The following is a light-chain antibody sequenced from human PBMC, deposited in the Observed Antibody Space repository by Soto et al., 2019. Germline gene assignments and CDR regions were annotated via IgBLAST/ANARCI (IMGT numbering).Light chain of an antibody. CDR2: DVS. CDR1: SSDVGGYNY. V-gene: IGLV2-14*01. J-gene: IGLJ1*01. Sequence: QSALTQPASVSGSPGQSITISCTGTSSDVGGYNYVSWYQQHPGKAPQRMIYDVSNRPSGVSNRFSGSKSGNTASLTISGLQAEDGADYYCSSYTSSSTFYVFGTGTKVTVL. CDR3: SSYTSSSTFYV.